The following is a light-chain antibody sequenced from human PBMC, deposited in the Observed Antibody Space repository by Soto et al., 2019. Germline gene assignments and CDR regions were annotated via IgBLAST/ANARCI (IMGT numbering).Light chain of an antibody. CDR3: QRYNNWPLT. V-gene: IGKV2D-29*01. Sequence: DIVMTQTPLSLSVTPGQPASISCESSQSLLHSDGETYLYWYLQKPGQPPQLLIYEVSNRFSGVPDRFSGSGSGTDFTLTINSLQSEDFAIYYCQRYNNWPLTLGGGTKVDIK. CDR2: EVS. CDR1: QSLLHSDGETY. J-gene: IGKJ4*01.